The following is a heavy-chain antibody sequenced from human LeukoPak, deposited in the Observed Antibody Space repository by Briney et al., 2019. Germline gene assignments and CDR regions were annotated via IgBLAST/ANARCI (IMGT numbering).Heavy chain of an antibody. CDR3: AKDIAAQEFTYHHFDY. J-gene: IGHJ4*02. D-gene: IGHD6-6*01. Sequence: PGGSLRLSCAASGFTFRSYAMSWVRQAPGKGLEWVSAVSGSGGSAYYADSVKGRFTISRDNSKNTLYLQMNSLRAEDTAVYYCAKDIAAQEFTYHHFDYWGQGTLVTVSS. CDR1: GFTFRSYA. CDR2: VSGSGGSA. V-gene: IGHV3-23*01.